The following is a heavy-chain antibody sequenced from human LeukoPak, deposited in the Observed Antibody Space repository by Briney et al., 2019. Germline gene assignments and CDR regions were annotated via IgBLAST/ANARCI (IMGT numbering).Heavy chain of an antibody. J-gene: IGHJ4*02. CDR1: GGSISSSSYY. V-gene: IGHV4-39*01. CDR3: ARQAIFGVVIAFRGYYFDY. CDR2: IYYSGST. D-gene: IGHD3-3*01. Sequence: SETLSLTCTVSGGSISSSSYYWGWIRQPPGKGLEWIGSIYYSGSTYYNPSLKSRVTISVDTSKNQFSLKLSSVTAADTAVYYCARQAIFGVVIAFRGYYFDYWGQETLVTVSS.